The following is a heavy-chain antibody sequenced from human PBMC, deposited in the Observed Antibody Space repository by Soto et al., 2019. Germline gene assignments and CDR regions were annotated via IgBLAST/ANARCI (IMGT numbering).Heavy chain of an antibody. V-gene: IGHV1-8*01. CDR3: ARGIPITGTTSYYYYYYMDV. Sequence: VKVSCKASGYTFTSYDINWVRQATGQGLEWMGWMNPNSGNTGYAQKFQGRVTMTRNTSISTAYMELSSLRSEDTAVYYCARGIPITGTTSYYYYYYMDVWGKGTTVTVSS. CDR1: GYTFTSYD. D-gene: IGHD1-20*01. J-gene: IGHJ6*03. CDR2: MNPNSGNT.